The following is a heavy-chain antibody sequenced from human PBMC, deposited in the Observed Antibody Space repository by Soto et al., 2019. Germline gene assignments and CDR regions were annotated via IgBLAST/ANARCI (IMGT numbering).Heavy chain of an antibody. D-gene: IGHD2-2*01. Sequence: QVQRVQSGAEVRKPGSSVTVSCKASGGTFSNYAISWVRQAPGQGLEWMGGIIPIVGTVSYAQKVQGRVTITADEPTTTAYMELSSLRFEDTAVYYCARVVILVPTASTHYYYHMDVWGPGTTVTVYS. CDR3: ARVVILVPTASTHYYYHMDV. J-gene: IGHJ6*02. CDR2: IIPIVGTV. CDR1: GGTFSNYA. V-gene: IGHV1-69*01.